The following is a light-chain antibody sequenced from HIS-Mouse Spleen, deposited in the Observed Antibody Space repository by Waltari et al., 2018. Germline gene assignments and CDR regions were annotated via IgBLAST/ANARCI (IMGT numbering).Light chain of an antibody. Sequence: SYVLTQPPSVSVAPGKTARITCGGNNIGSKSVHWYQQKPGQAPVLVVYDDSDRPSGIAERLSGTNSGNTGTLTISRVEAGDEADYYCQVWDSSSDHVVFGGGTKLTVL. J-gene: IGLJ2*01. CDR3: QVWDSSSDHVV. V-gene: IGLV3-21*03. CDR1: NIGSKS. CDR2: DDS.